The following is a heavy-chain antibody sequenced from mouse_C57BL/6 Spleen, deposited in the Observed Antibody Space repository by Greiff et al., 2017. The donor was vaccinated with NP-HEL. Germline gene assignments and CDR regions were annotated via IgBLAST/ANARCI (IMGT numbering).Heavy chain of an antibody. J-gene: IGHJ2*01. V-gene: IGHV3-6*01. CDR1: GYSITSGYY. D-gene: IGHD4-1*02. Sequence: DVQLQESGPGLVKPSQSLSLTCSVTGYSITSGYYWNWIRQFPGNKLEWMGYISYDGSNNYNPSLKNRISITRDTSKNQFFLKLNSVTTEDTATYYCARGGPTGSDYWGQGTTLTVSS. CDR2: ISYDGSN. CDR3: ARGGPTGSDY.